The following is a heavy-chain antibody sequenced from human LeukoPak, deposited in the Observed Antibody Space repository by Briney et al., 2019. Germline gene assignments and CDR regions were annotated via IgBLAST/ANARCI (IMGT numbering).Heavy chain of an antibody. J-gene: IGHJ4*02. Sequence: GGSLRLSCAASGFTFSRYGMHWVRQAPGKGLEWVALISYDGSNKYYADSVKGRFTISRDNSKNTLYLQMNSLRAEDTAVYYCAKDQRPMITFGGVIADWRQGPVVRVSS. V-gene: IGHV3-30*18. CDR3: AKDQRPMITFGGVIAD. CDR1: GFTFSRYG. D-gene: IGHD3-16*02. CDR2: ISYDGSNK.